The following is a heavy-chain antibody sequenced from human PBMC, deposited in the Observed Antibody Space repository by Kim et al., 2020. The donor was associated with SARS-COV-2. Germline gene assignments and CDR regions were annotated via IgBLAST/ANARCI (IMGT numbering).Heavy chain of an antibody. CDR3: ASHPKTYYYDRRG. V-gene: IGHV4-34*01. CDR2: INHSGST. Sequence: SETLSLTCAVYGGSFSGYYWSWIRQPPGKGLEWIGEINHSGSTNYNPSLKSRVTISVDTSKNQFSLKLSSVTAADTAVYYCASHPKTYYYDRRGWGQGTLVTVSS. J-gene: IGHJ4*02. D-gene: IGHD3-22*01. CDR1: GGSFSGYY.